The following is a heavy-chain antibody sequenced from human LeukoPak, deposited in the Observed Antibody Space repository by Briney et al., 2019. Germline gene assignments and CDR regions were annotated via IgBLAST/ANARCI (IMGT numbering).Heavy chain of an antibody. J-gene: IGHJ5*02. Sequence: GGSLRLSCAASGFTFSSYSMNVVRQAPGKGLEWVSSISSSSSYIYYADSVKGRFTISRDNAKNSLYLQMNSLRAEDTAVYYCARDQGVPDSSGYTNWFDPWGQGTLVTVSS. D-gene: IGHD3-22*01. V-gene: IGHV3-21*01. CDR1: GFTFSSYS. CDR3: ARDQGVPDSSGYTNWFDP. CDR2: ISSSSSYI.